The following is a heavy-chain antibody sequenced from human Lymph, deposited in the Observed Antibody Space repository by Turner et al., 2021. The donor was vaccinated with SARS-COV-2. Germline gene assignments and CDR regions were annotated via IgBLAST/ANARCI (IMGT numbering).Heavy chain of an antibody. CDR3: ARLPRLYSGSYSGAFDI. D-gene: IGHD1-26*01. V-gene: IGHV4-39*01. CDR2: IDYSGST. J-gene: IGHJ3*02. CDR1: GGSISSSTYY. Sequence: QLQLQESGPGLVKPSETLSLTCTVYGGSISSSTYYWGWIRQPPGKGLDWIGSIDYSGSTYYNPSLKSRVTISVDTSKNQFSLILSSVTAADTAVYYCARLPRLYSGSYSGAFDIWGQGTMVTVSS.